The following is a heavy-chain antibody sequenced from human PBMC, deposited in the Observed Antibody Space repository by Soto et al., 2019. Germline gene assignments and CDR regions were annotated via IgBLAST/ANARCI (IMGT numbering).Heavy chain of an antibody. CDR1: GFSLTTSGAG. D-gene: IGHD3-22*01. CDR2: IYWNDDK. V-gene: IGHV2-5*01. Sequence: QITLKESGPTLVKPTQTLTLTCSFSGFSLTTSGAGVGWIRQPPGKALEWLAVIYWNDDKRYSPSLKTRLTITKVTSQNQVVLTMTNMDPVDTVTYYCARPHPLMIGTYASDIWGQGTMVTVSS. J-gene: IGHJ3*02. CDR3: ARPHPLMIGTYASDI.